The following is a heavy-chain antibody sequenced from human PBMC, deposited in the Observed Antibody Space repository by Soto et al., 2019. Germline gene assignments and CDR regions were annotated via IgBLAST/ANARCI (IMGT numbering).Heavy chain of an antibody. CDR1: GYTFTSYY. Sequence: GASVKVSCKASGYTFTSYYMHWVRQAPGQGLEWMGIINPSGGSTSYAQKFQGRVTMTRDTSTSTVYMEPSSLRSEDTAVYYCARVPDYYGSGRYFDYWGQGTLVTVSS. J-gene: IGHJ4*02. CDR3: ARVPDYYGSGRYFDY. V-gene: IGHV1-46*01. CDR2: INPSGGST. D-gene: IGHD3-10*01.